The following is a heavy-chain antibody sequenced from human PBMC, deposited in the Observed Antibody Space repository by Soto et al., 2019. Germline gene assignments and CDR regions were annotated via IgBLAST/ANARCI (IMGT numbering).Heavy chain of an antibody. Sequence: SETLSLTCTVSGDSISSSSYYWGWIRQPPGKGLEWIATIHSSGSTSYNPSLKSRVTISVDTSKKQFSLKLTSVTATDTAVYYCAETAAPGSGWFGPWGQGTLVTVSS. J-gene: IGHJ5*02. CDR3: AETAAPGSGWFGP. CDR1: GDSISSSSYY. V-gene: IGHV4-39*01. D-gene: IGHD6-13*01. CDR2: IHSSGST.